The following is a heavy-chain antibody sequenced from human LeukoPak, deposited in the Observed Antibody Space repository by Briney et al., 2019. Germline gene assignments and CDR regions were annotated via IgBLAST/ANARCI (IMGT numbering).Heavy chain of an antibody. CDR2: IYHSGST. V-gene: IGHV4-30-2*01. J-gene: IGHJ5*02. CDR1: GGPISSGDYS. Sequence: PSQTLSLTCAVSGGPISSGDYSWSWIRQPPGKGLEWIGYIYHSGSTYYNPSLKSRVTISVDRSKNQFSLKLSSVTAADTAVYYCARSGWDYYDSSGPRSWFDPWGQGTLVTVSS. D-gene: IGHD3-22*01. CDR3: ARSGWDYYDSSGPRSWFDP.